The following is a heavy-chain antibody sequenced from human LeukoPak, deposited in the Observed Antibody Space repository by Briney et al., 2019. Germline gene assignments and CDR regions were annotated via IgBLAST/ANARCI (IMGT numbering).Heavy chain of an antibody. CDR3: TRDPYYYDSSGYWYAFDI. D-gene: IGHD3-22*01. CDR2: IRSKAYGGTT. V-gene: IGHV3-49*03. Sequence: GGSLRLSCAASGFTFSSYGMHWFRQAPGKGLEWVGFIRSKAYGGTTEYAASVKSRFTISRDDSKSIAYLQMNSLKTEDTAVYYCTRDPYYYDSSGYWYAFDIWGQGTMVTVSS. J-gene: IGHJ3*02. CDR1: GFTFSSYG.